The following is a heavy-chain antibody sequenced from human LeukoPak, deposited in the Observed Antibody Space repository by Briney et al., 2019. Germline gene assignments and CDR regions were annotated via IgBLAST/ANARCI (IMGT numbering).Heavy chain of an antibody. D-gene: IGHD1-26*01. Sequence: GGSLRLSCAVSEFTFNTHSMKWVRQAPGKGLEWIAYISRGIGTTLYADSVKGRFTISRDNVKNSVYLQMSSLRVEDTAVYYCARIWDDYSGSDYWGQGTLVTVSS. CDR3: ARIWDDYSGSDY. J-gene: IGHJ4*02. V-gene: IGHV3-48*01. CDR1: EFTFNTHS. CDR2: ISRGIGTT.